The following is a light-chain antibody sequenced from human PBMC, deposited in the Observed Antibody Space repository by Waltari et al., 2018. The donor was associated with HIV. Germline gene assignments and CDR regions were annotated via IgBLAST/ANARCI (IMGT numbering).Light chain of an antibody. CDR1: ALPKQY. V-gene: IGLV3-25*03. J-gene: IGLJ2*01. CDR3: QSADSSGTVV. Sequence: YALTQPPSVSVSPGQTARIPCPGDALPKQYAYWYQQKPGQAPVLVIYKDSERPSGIPERFSGSSSGTTVTLTISGVQAEDEADYYCQSADSSGTVVFGGGTKLTVL. CDR2: KDS.